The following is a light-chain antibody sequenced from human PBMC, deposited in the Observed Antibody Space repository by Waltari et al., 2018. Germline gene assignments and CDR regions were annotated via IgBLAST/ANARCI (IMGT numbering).Light chain of an antibody. CDR2: YDN. J-gene: IGLJ1*01. Sequence: SSVLTQPPSVSVAPGETARITWGGNNMESKSVHWYRQRPGQAPVVVISYDNDRAAGIPERCSGFNSGNTATLTISRVEAGDEADYYCQVWDANTDPGVFGTGTEVTVL. CDR3: QVWDANTDPGV. V-gene: IGLV3-21*01. CDR1: NMESKS.